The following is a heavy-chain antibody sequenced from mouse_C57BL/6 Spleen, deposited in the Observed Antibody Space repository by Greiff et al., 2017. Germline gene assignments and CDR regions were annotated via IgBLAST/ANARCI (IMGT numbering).Heavy chain of an antibody. CDR2: IYPRSGNT. D-gene: IGHD1-1*01. J-gene: IGHJ2*01. V-gene: IGHV1-81*01. Sequence: QVQLQQSGAELARPGASVKLSCKASGYTFTSYGISWVQQRTGQGLEWIGEIYPRSGNTYYNEKFKGKVTLTADKSSSTAYMELRSLTSEDAAVYFCARDGNITTVVDFDYWGQGTTLTVSS. CDR3: ARDGNITTVVDFDY. CDR1: GYTFTSYG.